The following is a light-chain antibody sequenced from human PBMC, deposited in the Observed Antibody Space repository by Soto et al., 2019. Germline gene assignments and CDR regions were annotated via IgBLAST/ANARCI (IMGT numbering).Light chain of an antibody. CDR1: SSNVDGCNY. CDR3: SSYPSGTALSVV. V-gene: IGLV2-14*01. Sequence: QSALTQPASVSGSPGQSITISCTGTSSNVDGCNYVSWYQQHPGKAPKLTIYGVTNRPSGVCDHFSGSKSGHTASVTMSVIQAEDDGDYYCSSYPSGTALSVVFGGGTTLTVL. J-gene: IGLJ2*01. CDR2: GVT.